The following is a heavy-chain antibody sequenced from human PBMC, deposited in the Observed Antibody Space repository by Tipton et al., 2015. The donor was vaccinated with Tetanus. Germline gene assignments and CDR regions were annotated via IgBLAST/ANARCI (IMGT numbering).Heavy chain of an antibody. CDR3: ARRLGPYTGDQIWHFDL. V-gene: IGHV5-51*01. CDR2: IYPGDSDT. Sequence: QSGPEVKKPGESLKISCKGSGYSFNIYWIAWVRQMPGRGLEWMGIIYPGDSDTRYSPSFQGQVTISADTSITTAYLQWSSLKASDTAMYYCARRLGPYTGDQIWHFDLWGRGTLVTVSS. D-gene: IGHD7-27*01. CDR1: GYSFNIYW. J-gene: IGHJ2*01.